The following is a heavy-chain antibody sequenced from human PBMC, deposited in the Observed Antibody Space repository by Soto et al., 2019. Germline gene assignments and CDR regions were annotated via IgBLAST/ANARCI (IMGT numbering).Heavy chain of an antibody. Sequence: SETLSLTCTVSGGTISSSNWWSWVRQPPGKGLEWIGEIYHSGSTNYNPSLKSRVTISVDKSKNQFSLKLSSVTAADTAVYYCARVWTTVTNWFDPWGQGTLVTVSS. D-gene: IGHD4-17*01. J-gene: IGHJ5*02. CDR2: IYHSGST. V-gene: IGHV4-4*02. CDR3: ARVWTTVTNWFDP. CDR1: GGTISSSNW.